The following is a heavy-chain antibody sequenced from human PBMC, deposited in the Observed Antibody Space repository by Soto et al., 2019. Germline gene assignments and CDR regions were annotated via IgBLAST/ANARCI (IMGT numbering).Heavy chain of an antibody. Sequence: VESGGSLLQPGGSLRLSCAGSGFTFSDYWMHWVRQVPGRGLVWVSRINTYGTYTSYAVSVKGRFTISTDNARDTLFLHMDSARAEDTGLYFCVRGTSDWSGMDYWGQGTLVTVSS. D-gene: IGHD6-19*01. CDR3: VRGTSDWSGMDY. CDR2: INTYGTYT. V-gene: IGHV3-74*01. J-gene: IGHJ4*02. CDR1: GFTFSDYW.